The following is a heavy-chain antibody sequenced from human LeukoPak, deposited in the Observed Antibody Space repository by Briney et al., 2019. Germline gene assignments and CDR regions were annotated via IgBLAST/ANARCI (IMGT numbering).Heavy chain of an antibody. CDR2: IRYDGSNK. CDR1: GFTFSSYG. J-gene: IGHJ4*02. CDR3: AKVAGVTVAGPGDY. D-gene: IGHD6-19*01. Sequence: GGSLRLSCAASGFTFSSYGMHWVRQAPGKGLEWVAFIRYDGSNKYYADSVKGRFTVSRDNSKNTLYLQMNSLRAEDTAVYYCAKVAGVTVAGPGDYWGQGTLVTVSS. V-gene: IGHV3-30*02.